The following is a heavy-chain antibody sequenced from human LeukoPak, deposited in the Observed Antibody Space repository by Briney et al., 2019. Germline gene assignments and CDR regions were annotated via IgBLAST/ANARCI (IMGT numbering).Heavy chain of an antibody. J-gene: IGHJ4*02. D-gene: IGHD6-25*01. CDR2: ISADNGNT. CDR1: GYTFTSYG. CDR3: ASLSGYSSGGYLLPRDC. V-gene: IGHV1-18*01. Sequence: ASVKVSCKASGYTFTSYGINWVRQAPGEGLEWMGWISADNGNTNYAQKFQGRVTMTTDTSTSTAYMELRSLRSDDTAVYYCASLSGYSSGGYLLPRDCGAQETRVTVSS.